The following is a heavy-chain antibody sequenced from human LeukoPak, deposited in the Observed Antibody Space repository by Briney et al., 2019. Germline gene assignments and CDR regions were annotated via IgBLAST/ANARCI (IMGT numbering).Heavy chain of an antibody. D-gene: IGHD4-17*01. CDR1: GGSIRSYY. CDR3: ARGDGDYFYYFNV. J-gene: IGHJ2*01. CDR2: IYYSGST. Sequence: SETLSLTCTVSGGSIRSYYWGWIRQPPGKGLEWIGSIYYSGSTYYNPSLKSRVTISVDKSKNHFSLKLTPVTAADTAVYYCARGDGDYFYYFNVWGRGTLVTVSS. V-gene: IGHV4-39*07.